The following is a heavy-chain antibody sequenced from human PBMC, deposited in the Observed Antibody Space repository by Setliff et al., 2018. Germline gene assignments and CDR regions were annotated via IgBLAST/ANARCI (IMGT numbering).Heavy chain of an antibody. V-gene: IGHV4-59*01. CDR1: GASISSNY. D-gene: IGHD1-26*01. CDR2: PYYNWTT. CDR3: ASTPRRGLDIRTRVGAFAS. Sequence: SETLSLTCSVSGASISSNYWSWIRQSPGKGLEWIGYPYYNWTTRFGPSLKSRATISFDTSRNQFSLRLTSVTAADTAVYYCASTPRRGLDIRTRVGAFASWGQGTVVTVSS. J-gene: IGHJ4*02.